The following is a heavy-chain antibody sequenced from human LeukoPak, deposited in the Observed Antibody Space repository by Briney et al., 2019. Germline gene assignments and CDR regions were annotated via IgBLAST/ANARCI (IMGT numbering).Heavy chain of an antibody. V-gene: IGHV3-11*01. CDR3: ATPMYYYYDSSGHDAFDI. CDR1: GFTFSDYY. Sequence: GGSLRLSCAASGFTFSDYYMSWIRQAPGKGLEWVSYISSSGSTIYYADSVKGRFTISRDNAKNSLYLQMNSLRAEDTAVYYCATPMYYYYDSSGHDAFDIWGQGTMATVPS. D-gene: IGHD3-22*01. CDR2: ISSSGSTI. J-gene: IGHJ3*02.